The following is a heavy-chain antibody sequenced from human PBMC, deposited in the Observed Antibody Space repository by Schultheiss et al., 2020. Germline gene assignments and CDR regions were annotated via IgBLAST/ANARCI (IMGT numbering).Heavy chain of an antibody. CDR1: GGTFSSYA. J-gene: IGHJ3*02. D-gene: IGHD3-22*01. CDR3: ASTLDDSSGSWAFDI. Sequence: ASVKVSFKASGGTFSSYAISWVRQAPGQGLEWMGWINPNSGGTNYAQKFQGRVTMTRDTSISTAYMELNSLRAEDTAVYYCASTLDDSSGSWAFDIWGQGTMVTVSS. CDR2: INPNSGGT. V-gene: IGHV1-2*02.